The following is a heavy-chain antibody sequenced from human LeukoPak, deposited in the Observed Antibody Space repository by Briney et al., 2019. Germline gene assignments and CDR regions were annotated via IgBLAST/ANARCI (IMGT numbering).Heavy chain of an antibody. CDR3: ARDSPNGIAAAGSYYYYGMDV. V-gene: IGHV4-61*02. D-gene: IGHD6-13*01. J-gene: IGHJ6*04. CDR2: IYTSGST. CDR1: GGSISSCSYY. Sequence: SETLSLTCTVSGGSISSCSYYWSWIRQPAGKGLEWIGRIYTSGSTNYNPSLKSRVTISVDTSKNQYSLKLSSVTAADTAVYYCARDSPNGIAAAGSYYYYGMDVWGEGTTVTVSS.